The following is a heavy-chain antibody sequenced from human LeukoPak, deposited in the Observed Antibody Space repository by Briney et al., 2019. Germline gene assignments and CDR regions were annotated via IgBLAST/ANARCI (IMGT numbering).Heavy chain of an antibody. Sequence: GGSLRLSCAASGFTVSNNYMSWVRQAPGKGLEWVAVISYDGSNKYYADSVKGRFTISRDNSKNTLYLQMNSLRAEDTAVYYCARDHFDWLPSYGMDVWGQGTTVTVSS. CDR3: ARDHFDWLPSYGMDV. D-gene: IGHD3-9*01. CDR2: ISYDGSNK. V-gene: IGHV3-30-3*01. CDR1: GFTVSNNY. J-gene: IGHJ6*02.